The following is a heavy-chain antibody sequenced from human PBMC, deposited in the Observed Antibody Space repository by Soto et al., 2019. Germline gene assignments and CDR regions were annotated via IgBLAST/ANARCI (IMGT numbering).Heavy chain of an antibody. V-gene: IGHV3-23*01. CDR3: AKRPRDYDYIWGSYRTDAFDI. Sequence: PGGSLRLSCAASGFTFSSYAMSWVRQAPGKGLEWVSAISGSGGSTYYADSVKGRFTISRDNSKNTLYLQMNSLRAEDTAVYYCAKRPRDYDYIWGSYRTDAFDIWGQGTMVTVSS. D-gene: IGHD3-16*02. CDR2: ISGSGGST. J-gene: IGHJ3*02. CDR1: GFTFSSYA.